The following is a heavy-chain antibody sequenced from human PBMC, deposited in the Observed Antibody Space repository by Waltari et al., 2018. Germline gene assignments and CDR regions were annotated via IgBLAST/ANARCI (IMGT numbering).Heavy chain of an antibody. D-gene: IGHD6-25*01. Sequence: QVTLKESGPALVNPTQTLTLTCTFPGLSLSTSGLGVGWIRQPSRKTLEWLAHIYWNDDKYYNTFMKSRLTISKDTPKNQVVLTMTNMDPVDTATYFCARRVAGATFDHWGQGVLVTVSS. CDR1: GLSLSTSGLG. V-gene: IGHV2-70*12. CDR3: ARRVAGATFDH. J-gene: IGHJ4*02. CDR2: IYWNDDK.